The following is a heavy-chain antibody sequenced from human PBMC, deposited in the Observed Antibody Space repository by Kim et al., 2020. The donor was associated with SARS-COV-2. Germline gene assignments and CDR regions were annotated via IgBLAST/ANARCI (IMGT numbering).Heavy chain of an antibody. J-gene: IGHJ4*02. V-gene: IGHV3-7*01. CDR2: IKQDGSEK. Sequence: GGSLRLSCAASGFTFSSYWMSWVRQAPGKGLEWVANIKQDGSEKYYVDSVKGLFTISRDNAKNSLYLQMNSLRAEDTAVYYCASHSTSIAVAGVLYFDYWGQGTLVTVSS. CDR1: GFTFSSYW. CDR3: ASHSTSIAVAGVLYFDY. D-gene: IGHD6-19*01.